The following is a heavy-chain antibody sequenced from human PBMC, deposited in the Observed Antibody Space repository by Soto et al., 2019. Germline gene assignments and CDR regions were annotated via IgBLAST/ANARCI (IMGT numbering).Heavy chain of an antibody. V-gene: IGHV1-18*01. CDR2: ISASDGST. J-gene: IGHJ4*02. Sequence: ASVKVSCKASGYAFSFGFSWVRQAPGQGLEWMGWISASDGSTNSASKFRGRISMTTDTSTHTAYLDLLSLTSDDTAMYFCATYYFGSGSYYRFDNWGQGPRVTVYS. CDR1: GYAFSFG. D-gene: IGHD3-10*01. CDR3: ATYYFGSGSYYRFDN.